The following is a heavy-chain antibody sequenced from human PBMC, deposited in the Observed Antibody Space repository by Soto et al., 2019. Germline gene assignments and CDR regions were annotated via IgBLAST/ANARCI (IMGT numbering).Heavy chain of an antibody. D-gene: IGHD1-7*01. V-gene: IGHV4-39*01. CDR3: ARHVKRSITGTSNWFEP. J-gene: IGHJ5*02. CDR1: GGSISSSSYY. Sequence: KTSETLSLTCTVSGGSISSSSYYWGWIRQPPGKGLEWIGSIYYSGSTYYNPSLKSRVTISVDTSKNQFSLKLSSVTAADTAVYYCARHVKRSITGTSNWFEPWGQGTLVTVSS. CDR2: IYYSGST.